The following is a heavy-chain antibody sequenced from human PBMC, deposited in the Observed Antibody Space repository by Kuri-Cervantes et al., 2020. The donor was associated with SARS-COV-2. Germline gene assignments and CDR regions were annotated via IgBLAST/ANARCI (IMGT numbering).Heavy chain of an antibody. Sequence: GGSLRLSCAASGFTFSSYSMNWVRQAPGKGLEWVSSISSSSSYIYYADSVKGRFTISRERGENSLYLHMNSLRDDDTAVYYCARVAGDGPIYYYYMDVWGKGTTVTVSS. J-gene: IGHJ6*03. CDR1: GFTFSSYS. D-gene: IGHD2-21*01. CDR3: ARVAGDGPIYYYYMDV. V-gene: IGHV3-21*01. CDR2: ISSSSSYI.